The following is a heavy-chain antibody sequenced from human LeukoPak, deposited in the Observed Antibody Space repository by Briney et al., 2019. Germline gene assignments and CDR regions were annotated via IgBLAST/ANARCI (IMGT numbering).Heavy chain of an antibody. Sequence: GASVKVSCKVSGYTLTELSMHWVRQAPGQGLEWMGWISAYNGNTNYAQKLQGRVTMTTDTSTSTAYMELRSLRSDDTAVYYCARDQSALDYWGQGTLVTVSS. CDR3: ARDQSALDY. CDR2: ISAYNGNT. D-gene: IGHD6-6*01. V-gene: IGHV1-18*01. J-gene: IGHJ4*02. CDR1: GYTLTELS.